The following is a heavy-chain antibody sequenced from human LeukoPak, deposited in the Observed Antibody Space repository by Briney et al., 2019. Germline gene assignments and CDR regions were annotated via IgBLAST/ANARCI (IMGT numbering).Heavy chain of an antibody. Sequence: ASVKVSCKASGYTFTSYGISWVRQAPGQGLEWMGWISAYNGNTNYAQKLQGRVTMTTDTSTSTAYMELRSLRSDDTAVYYCARVRAYDSSGYYYYYYMDVWGKGTTVTISS. V-gene: IGHV1-18*01. D-gene: IGHD3-22*01. CDR1: GYTFTSYG. CDR3: ARVRAYDSSGYYYYYYMDV. CDR2: ISAYNGNT. J-gene: IGHJ6*03.